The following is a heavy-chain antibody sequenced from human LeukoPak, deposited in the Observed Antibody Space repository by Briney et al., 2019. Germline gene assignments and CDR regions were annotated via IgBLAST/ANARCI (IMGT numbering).Heavy chain of an antibody. D-gene: IGHD4-23*01. CDR3: ARDSGDYGGNPYYFDY. V-gene: IGHV4-39*07. CDR2: IYYSGST. Sequence: SETLSLTCTVSGGSISSSSYYWGWIRQPPGKGLEWIGSIYYSGSTYYNPSLKSRVTISVDTSKNQFSLKLNSVTAADTAIYYCARDSGDYGGNPYYFDYWGPGTLVTVSS. CDR1: GGSISSSSYY. J-gene: IGHJ4*02.